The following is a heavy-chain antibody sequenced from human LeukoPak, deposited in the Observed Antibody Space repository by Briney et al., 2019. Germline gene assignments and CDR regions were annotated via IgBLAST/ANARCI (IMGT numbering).Heavy chain of an antibody. J-gene: IGHJ3*02. D-gene: IGHD3-10*01. Sequence: HPGRSLRLSCAASGFTFSSYGMHWVRQAPGKGLEWVAVISYDGSNKYYADSVKGRFTISRDNSKNTLYLQMNSLRAEDTAVYYCAKNQSPMGTVLLWFGFDIWGQGTMVTVSS. CDR3: AKNQSPMGTVLLWFGFDI. CDR2: ISYDGSNK. V-gene: IGHV3-30*18. CDR1: GFTFSSYG.